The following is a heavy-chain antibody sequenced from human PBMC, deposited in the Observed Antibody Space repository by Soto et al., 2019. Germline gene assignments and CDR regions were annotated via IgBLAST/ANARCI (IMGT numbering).Heavy chain of an antibody. J-gene: IGHJ5*02. CDR3: ARQYYYDSSGYWSWFDP. CDR1: GGTFSSYT. D-gene: IGHD3-22*01. Sequence: QVKLVQSGAEVKKPGSSVKVSCKASGGTFSSYTISWVRQAPGQGLEWMGRIIPILGIANYAQKFQGRVTITADKSTSTAYMELSSLRSEDTAVYYCARQYYYDSSGYWSWFDPWGQGTLVTVSS. V-gene: IGHV1-69*02. CDR2: IIPILGIA.